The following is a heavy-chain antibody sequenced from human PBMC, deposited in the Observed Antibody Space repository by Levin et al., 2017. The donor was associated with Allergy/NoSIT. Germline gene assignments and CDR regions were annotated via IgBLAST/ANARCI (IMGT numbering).Heavy chain of an antibody. CDR3: AALGSFDY. CDR1: GLSFPDYG. V-gene: IGHV3-30*05. D-gene: IGHD3-16*01. J-gene: IGHJ4*02. Sequence: AGGSLRLSCTASGLSFPDYGVHWVRQAPDKGLEWVAIITSDGSHKYYADSVRGRFTISRDNSRNTLYLEMNSLRVEDTAVYFCAALGSFDYWGLGTLVTVSS. CDR2: ITSDGSHK.